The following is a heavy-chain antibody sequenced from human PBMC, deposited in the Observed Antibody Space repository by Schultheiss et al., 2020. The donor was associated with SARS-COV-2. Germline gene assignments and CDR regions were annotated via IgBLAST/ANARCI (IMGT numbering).Heavy chain of an antibody. D-gene: IGHD6-6*01. V-gene: IGHV1-8*03. CDR3: ARDHGNLPQNSSPGGYYYYMDV. CDR2: MNPNSGNT. Sequence: ASVKVSCKASGYTFTSYDINWVRQATGQGLEWMGWMNPNSGNTGYAQKFQGRVTITRNTSISTAYMELSSLRSEDTAVYYCARDHGNLPQNSSPGGYYYYMDVWGKGTTVTVSS. J-gene: IGHJ6*03. CDR1: GYTFTSYD.